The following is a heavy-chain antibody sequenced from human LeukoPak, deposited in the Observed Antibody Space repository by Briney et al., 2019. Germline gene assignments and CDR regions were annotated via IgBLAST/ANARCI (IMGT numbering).Heavy chain of an antibody. CDR1: GGSISGSH. CDR2: IHYTGST. D-gene: IGHD2-21*02. J-gene: IGHJ6*02. CDR3: ASAEATYCGGDCLIVSSGMDV. V-gene: IGHV4-59*08. Sequence: SETLSLTCLVSGGSISGSHWSWIRQPPGKGLEWIGYIHYTGSTDYNPSLRSRVTLSIDMSKNQFSLRLSSVTAADTAVYYCASAEATYCGGDCLIVSSGMDVWGQGTTVTVSS.